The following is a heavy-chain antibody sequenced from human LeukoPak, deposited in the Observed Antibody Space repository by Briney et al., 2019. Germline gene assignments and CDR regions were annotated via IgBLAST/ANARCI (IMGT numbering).Heavy chain of an antibody. CDR1: GFTFSDYY. CDR3: ARPYSSSWSPNYYMDV. D-gene: IGHD6-13*01. Sequence: PGGSLRLSCAASGFTFSDYYMSWVRQAPGKGLEWVSYISFSGSTIYYADSVKGRFTISRDNAKNSLYLQMNSLRAEDTAVYYCARPYSSSWSPNYYMDVWGKGTTVTVSS. V-gene: IGHV3-11*04. CDR2: ISFSGSTI. J-gene: IGHJ6*03.